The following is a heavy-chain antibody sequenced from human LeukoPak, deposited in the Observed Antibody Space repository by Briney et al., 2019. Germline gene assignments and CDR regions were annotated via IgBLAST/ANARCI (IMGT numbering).Heavy chain of an antibody. J-gene: IGHJ4*02. V-gene: IGHV1-46*01. CDR1: GCTFTSNY. Sequence: ASVKVSCKASGCTFTSNYIHWVRQAPGQGLEWMGMIYPRDGSTSYAQKFQGRVTVTRDTSTSTVYMELSSLRSEDTAVYYCARAQEWLQFLDYWGQGTLVTVSS. CDR2: IYPRDGST. CDR3: ARAQEWLQFLDY. D-gene: IGHD5-24*01.